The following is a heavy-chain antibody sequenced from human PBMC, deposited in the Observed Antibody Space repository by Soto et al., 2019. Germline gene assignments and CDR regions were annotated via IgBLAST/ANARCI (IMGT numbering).Heavy chain of an antibody. D-gene: IGHD5-12*01. Sequence: GASVKVSCKASGYTFTSYDINWVRQATGQGLEWMGWMNPNSGNTEYAQKFQGRVTMTRNTSICTADMELSSLRCGDTAGNDCAGGAARVATIYLFVFEICAQGTMVTVPS. V-gene: IGHV1-8*01. CDR3: AGGAARVATIYLFVFEI. CDR2: MNPNSGNT. J-gene: IGHJ3*02. CDR1: GYTFTSYD.